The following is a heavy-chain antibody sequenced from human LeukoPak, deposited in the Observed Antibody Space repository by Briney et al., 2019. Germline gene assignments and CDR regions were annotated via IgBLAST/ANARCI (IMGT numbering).Heavy chain of an antibody. CDR2: ISGSGGST. D-gene: IGHD3-22*01. J-gene: IGHJ4*02. CDR1: GFTFSSYA. CDR3: AKSGYRDSSGYYYPLCPDY. Sequence: GGSLRLSCAASGFTFSSYAMSWVRQAPGKGLEWVSAISGSGGSTYYADSVKGRFTISRDNSKNTLYQQMNSLRAEDTAVYYCAKSGYRDSSGYYYPLCPDYWGQGTLVTVSS. V-gene: IGHV3-23*01.